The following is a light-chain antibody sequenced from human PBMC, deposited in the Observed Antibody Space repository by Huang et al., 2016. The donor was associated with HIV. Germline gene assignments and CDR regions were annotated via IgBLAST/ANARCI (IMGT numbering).Light chain of an antibody. V-gene: IGKV1-39*01. J-gene: IGKJ4*02. CDR1: QSIARS. Sequence: DIQMTQSPSSLSASVGDRVTITCRASQSIARSLNWYQQKPGTAPKLLIYSAATLQSGVPARFSGSGSGTTFTLTISSLRPEDFGTYSCQQSHSTPLTFGGGTKVEIK. CDR2: SAA. CDR3: QQSHSTPLT.